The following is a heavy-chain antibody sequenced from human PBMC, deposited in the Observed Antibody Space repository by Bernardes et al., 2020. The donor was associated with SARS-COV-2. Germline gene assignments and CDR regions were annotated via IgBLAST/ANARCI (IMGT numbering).Heavy chain of an antibody. D-gene: IGHD4-17*01. J-gene: IGHJ3*02. CDR2: INPNSGYT. V-gene: IGHV1-2*06. Sequence: ASVKVSCKASGYTFTGYQMHWVRQAPGHGLEWMGRINPNSGYTDYAQKFQGRVTLTRDTSIGTAYMELSSLTTDDSAVYYCARDLYAADAFDIWGQGTVVTVSS. CDR1: GYTFTGYQ. CDR3: ARDLYAADAFDI.